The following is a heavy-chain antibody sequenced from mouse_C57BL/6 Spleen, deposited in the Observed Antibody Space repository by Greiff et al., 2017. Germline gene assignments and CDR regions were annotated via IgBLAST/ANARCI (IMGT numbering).Heavy chain of an antibody. CDR2: FYPGSGSI. CDR1: GYTFTEYT. CDR3: ARHGWNIYYYGSSYPWFAY. Sequence: QVQLQQSGAELVKPGASVKLSCKASGYTFTEYTIHWVKQRSGQGLEWIGWFYPGSGSIKYNEKFKDKATLTADKSSSTVYMELSRLTSEDSAVYCCARHGWNIYYYGSSYPWFAYWGQGTLVTVSA. V-gene: IGHV1-62-2*01. D-gene: IGHD1-1*01. J-gene: IGHJ3*01.